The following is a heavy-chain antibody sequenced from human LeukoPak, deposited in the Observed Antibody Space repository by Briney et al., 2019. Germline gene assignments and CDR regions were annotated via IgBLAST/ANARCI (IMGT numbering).Heavy chain of an antibody. V-gene: IGHV3-48*03. D-gene: IGHD4/OR15-4a*01. CDR2: ISSSGSTI. J-gene: IGHJ4*02. Sequence: GGSLRLSCAASGFTFSSYEMNWVRQAPGKGLKWVSYISSSGSTIYYADSVKGRFTISIDNSKNTLYLQMNSLRVEDTAVYYCARRAGAYSHPYDYWGQGTLVTVSS. CDR1: GFTFSSYE. CDR3: ARRAGAYSHPYDY.